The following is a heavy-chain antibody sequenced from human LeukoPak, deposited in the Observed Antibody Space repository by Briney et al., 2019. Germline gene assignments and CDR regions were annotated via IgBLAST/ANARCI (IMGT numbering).Heavy chain of an antibody. D-gene: IGHD3-22*01. Sequence: GASVKVSCTASGDTFTSYDINWVRQATGQGLEWMGWMNPNSGNTDYAQKFQGRVTITTDTSISTASMELSSLRSQDTAVYYCARVPQGFYSSGYYFDYWGEGPLVSVSS. CDR3: ARVPQGFYSSGYYFDY. CDR2: MNPNSGNT. V-gene: IGHV1-8*01. J-gene: IGHJ4*02. CDR1: GDTFTSYD.